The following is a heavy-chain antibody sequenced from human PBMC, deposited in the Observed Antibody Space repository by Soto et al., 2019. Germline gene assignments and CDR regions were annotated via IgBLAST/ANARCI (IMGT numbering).Heavy chain of an antibody. J-gene: IGHJ4*02. CDR2: ISPRGSA. V-gene: IGHV4-4*07. D-gene: IGHD3-3*01. Sequence: QVQLQESGPGLVKPPETLSLTCSVSGGPITGSRWSWIRQPVGKGLEWIGRISPRGSAVYNPSLESLVPMSKHRSNNQLSRKVKSRTAADTAGDDWARSAIMGFEVAVHFDNWGQGILVTVSS. CDR3: ARSAIMGFEVAVHFDN. CDR1: GGPITGSR.